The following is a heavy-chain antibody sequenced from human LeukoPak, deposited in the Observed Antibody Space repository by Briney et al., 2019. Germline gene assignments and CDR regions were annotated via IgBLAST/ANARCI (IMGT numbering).Heavy chain of an antibody. J-gene: IGHJ6*02. CDR3: ARDLHYYDSSGHRYYYYYGMDV. Sequence: PSETLSLTCTVSGGSLSSYYWSWVRQPPGKGLEWIGYIYYSGSTNYNPSLTSRVTISVDTSKNQFSLKLSSVTAADTAVYYCARDLHYYDSSGHRYYYYYGMDVWGQGTTVTVSS. CDR1: GGSLSSYY. CDR2: IYYSGST. D-gene: IGHD3-22*01. V-gene: IGHV4-59*01.